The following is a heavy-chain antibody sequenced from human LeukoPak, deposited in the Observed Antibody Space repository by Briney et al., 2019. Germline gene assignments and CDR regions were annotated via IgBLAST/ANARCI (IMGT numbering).Heavy chain of an antibody. D-gene: IGHD5-18*01. J-gene: IGHJ5*02. V-gene: IGHV1-2*02. CDR2: INPKSGGT. CDR1: GYTFTGYY. CDR3: ARPRVDTAMVTWFDP. Sequence: ASVKVSCKASGYTFTGYYMHWVRQAPGQGLERMGWINPKSGGTNYAQKFQGRVTMTRDTSISTAYMELSRLRSDDTAVYYCARPRVDTAMVTWFDPWGQGTLVTVSS.